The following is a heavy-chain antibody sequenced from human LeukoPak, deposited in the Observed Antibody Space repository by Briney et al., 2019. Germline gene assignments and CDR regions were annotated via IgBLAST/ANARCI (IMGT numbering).Heavy chain of an antibody. CDR1: GFTFSSYW. V-gene: IGHV3-7*01. CDR2: IKQDGSEK. D-gene: IGHD1-20*01. CDR3: ASLGITGTHDNWFDP. Sequence: GGSLRLSCAASGFTFSSYWMSWVRQAPGKGLEWVANIKQDGSEKYYVDSVKGRFTISRDSAKNSLYLQMNSLRAEDTAVYYCASLGITGTHDNWFDPWGQGTLVTVSS. J-gene: IGHJ5*02.